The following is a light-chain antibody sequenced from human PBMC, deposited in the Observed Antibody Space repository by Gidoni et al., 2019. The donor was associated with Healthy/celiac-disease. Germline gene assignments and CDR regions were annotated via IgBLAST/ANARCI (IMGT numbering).Light chain of an antibody. CDR3: QAWDSSTANVV. J-gene: IGLJ2*01. CDR2: QDS. V-gene: IGLV3-1*01. Sequence: SYELTHPTAVSVSPGQTASVTCSGDKLGDKYACWYQQKPGQAPVLVIYQDSKRPSGIPERFSGSNSGNTATLTISGTQAMDEADYYCQAWDSSTANVVFGGGTKLTVL. CDR1: KLGDKY.